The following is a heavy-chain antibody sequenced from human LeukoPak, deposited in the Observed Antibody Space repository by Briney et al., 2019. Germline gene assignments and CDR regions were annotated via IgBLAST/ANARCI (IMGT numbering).Heavy chain of an antibody. J-gene: IGHJ4*02. D-gene: IGHD6-19*01. CDR2: INSSSSYI. CDR1: GFTFSSYS. CDR3: ARSEAVADPYFDY. V-gene: IGHV3-21*01. Sequence: PGGSLRLSCAASGFTFSSYSMNWVRQAPGKGLEWVSSINSSSSYIYYADSVKGRFTISRDNAKNSLYLQMNSLRAEDTAVYYCARSEAVADPYFDYWGQGTLVTVSS.